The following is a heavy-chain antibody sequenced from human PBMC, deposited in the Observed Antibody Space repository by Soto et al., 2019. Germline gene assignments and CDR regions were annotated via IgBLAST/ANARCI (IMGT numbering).Heavy chain of an antibody. J-gene: IGHJ6*02. CDR3: AGGGVRGVITRTRDYYGMDV. Sequence: PGESLKISCQASGYSFTTYWISWVRQMPGEGLEWMGIIYPGDSDTRYSPSFQGQVTISADKSISTAYLQWSSLKASDTAMYYCAGGGVRGVITRTRDYYGMDVWGQGTTVTVSS. CDR2: IYPGDSDT. CDR1: GYSFTTYW. D-gene: IGHD3-10*01. V-gene: IGHV5-51*01.